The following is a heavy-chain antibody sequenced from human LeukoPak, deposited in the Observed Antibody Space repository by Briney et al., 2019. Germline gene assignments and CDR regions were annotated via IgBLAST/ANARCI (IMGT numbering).Heavy chain of an antibody. CDR1: GGTFSSYA. CDR2: IIPIFGTA. V-gene: IGHV1-69*13. J-gene: IGHJ4*02. Sequence: SVKVSCKASGGTFSSYAISWVRQAPGQGLEWMGGIIPIFGTANYAQKFQGRVTITADESTSTAYMELSSLRSEDTAVYYCARDLFRAGDGAIDYWGQGTLVTVSS. CDR3: ARDLFRAGDGAIDY. D-gene: IGHD5-24*01.